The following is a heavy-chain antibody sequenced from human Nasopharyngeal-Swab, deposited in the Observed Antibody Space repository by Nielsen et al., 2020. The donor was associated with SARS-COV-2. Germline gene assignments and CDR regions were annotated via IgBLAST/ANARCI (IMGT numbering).Heavy chain of an antibody. Sequence: GESLKISCAASGFTFSSYAMHWVRQAPGKGLEWVSAISGSGGSTYYADSVKGRFTISRDNSKNTLYLQMNSLRAEDTAVYYCVIVVVTAAGYFQHWGQGTLVTVSS. J-gene: IGHJ1*01. CDR3: VIVVVTAAGYFQH. CDR1: GFTFSSYA. CDR2: ISGSGGST. V-gene: IGHV3-23*01. D-gene: IGHD2-21*02.